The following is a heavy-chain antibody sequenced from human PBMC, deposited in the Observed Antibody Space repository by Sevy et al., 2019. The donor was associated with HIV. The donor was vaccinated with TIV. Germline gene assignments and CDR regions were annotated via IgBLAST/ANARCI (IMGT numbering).Heavy chain of an antibody. CDR1: GFTFSSYW. D-gene: IGHD2-15*01. CDR2: INQDGSEK. Sequence: GGSLRLSCAASGFTFSSYWMHWVRQAPGKGLEWVANINQDGSEKYYVDSVKGRFTISRDNAKNSMFLQMNSLRAEDTAVYYCASALGSSDEYWGQGTLVTVSS. V-gene: IGHV3-7*01. CDR3: ASALGSSDEY. J-gene: IGHJ4*02.